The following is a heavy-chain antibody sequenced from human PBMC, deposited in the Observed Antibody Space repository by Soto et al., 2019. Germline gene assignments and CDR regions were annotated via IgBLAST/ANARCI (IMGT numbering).Heavy chain of an antibody. V-gene: IGHV3-21*01. CDR2: ISSSSSYI. Sequence: EVQLVESGGGLVKPGGSLRLSCAASGFTFSSYSMNWVRQAPGKGLEWVSSISSSSSYIYYADSVKGRFTISRDNAKNSLYLQMNSLRDEDTAVYYCARRGDYYDSSGQFDYWGQGTLVTVSS. CDR1: GFTFSSYS. J-gene: IGHJ4*02. CDR3: ARRGDYYDSSGQFDY. D-gene: IGHD3-22*01.